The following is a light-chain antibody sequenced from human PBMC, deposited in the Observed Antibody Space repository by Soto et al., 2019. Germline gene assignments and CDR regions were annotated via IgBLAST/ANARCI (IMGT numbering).Light chain of an antibody. J-gene: IGLJ2*01. CDR2: SND. Sequence: QSVLTQAPSASGTPGQRVTISCSGSSSNIGSNTVSWYQQVPGTAPKLLIYSNDQRPSGVPDRFSGSKSGTSASRAIGGLQSEDEADYYCAAWDGSLNGWVFGGGTKLTVL. CDR1: SSNIGSNT. CDR3: AAWDGSLNGWV. V-gene: IGLV1-44*01.